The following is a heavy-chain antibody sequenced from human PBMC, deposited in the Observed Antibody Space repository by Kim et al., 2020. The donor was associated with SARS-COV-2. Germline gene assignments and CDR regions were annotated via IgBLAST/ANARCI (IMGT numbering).Heavy chain of an antibody. CDR2: T. CDR3: ARDETTVWDY. V-gene: IGHV4-39*07. Sequence: TYYNPSLKRRVTISVDTSKNQFSLKLSSVTAADTAVYYCARDETTVWDYWGQGTLVTVSS. D-gene: IGHD4-17*01. J-gene: IGHJ4*02.